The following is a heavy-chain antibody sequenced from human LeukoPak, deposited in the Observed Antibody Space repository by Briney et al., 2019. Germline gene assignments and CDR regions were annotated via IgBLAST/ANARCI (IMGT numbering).Heavy chain of an antibody. J-gene: IGHJ3*02. V-gene: IGHV1-18*01. CDR3: ARDPVPDAHYYDTKVPNAGAFDI. D-gene: IGHD3-22*01. CDR1: GYTFTSYG. CDR2: ISAYSGNT. Sequence: ASVKVSCKASGYTFTSYGFSWVRQAPGQGLEWMGWISAYSGNTNYAQKLQGRVTMTTDTSTSTAYMELRSLRSDDTAVYYCARDPVPDAHYYDTKVPNAGAFDIWGQGTMVTVSS.